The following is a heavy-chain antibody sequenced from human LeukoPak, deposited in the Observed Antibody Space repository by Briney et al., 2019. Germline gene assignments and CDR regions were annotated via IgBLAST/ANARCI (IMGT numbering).Heavy chain of an antibody. J-gene: IGHJ3*02. CDR3: NAYSSSPDDAFGI. Sequence: ASVKVSCKASGYTFTGYYMHWVRQAPGQGLEWMGWINPNSGGTNYAQKFQGRVTMTRDTSISTAYMELSRLRSDDTAVYYCNAYSSSPDDAFGIWGQGTMVTVSS. V-gene: IGHV1-2*02. D-gene: IGHD6-6*01. CDR2: INPNSGGT. CDR1: GYTFTGYY.